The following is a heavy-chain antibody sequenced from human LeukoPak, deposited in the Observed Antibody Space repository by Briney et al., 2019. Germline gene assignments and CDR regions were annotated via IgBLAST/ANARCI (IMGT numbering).Heavy chain of an antibody. V-gene: IGHV4-34*01. Sequence: SETLSLTCAVYGGSFSGYYWSWIRQPPGKGLEWIGEINHSGSTNYNPSLKSRVTISVDTSKNQFSLKLSSVTAADTAVYYCARGSTGYSSSWSPPRKNRNGFQFGYWGQGTLVTVSS. CDR1: GGSFSGYY. D-gene: IGHD6-13*01. J-gene: IGHJ4*02. CDR3: ARGSTGYSSSWSPPRKNRNGFQFGY. CDR2: INHSGST.